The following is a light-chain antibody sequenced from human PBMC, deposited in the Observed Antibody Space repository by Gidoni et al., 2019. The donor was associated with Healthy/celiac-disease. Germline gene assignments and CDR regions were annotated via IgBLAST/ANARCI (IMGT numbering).Light chain of an antibody. J-gene: IGKJ2*01. Sequence: DMVLTQSPGTLSLSPGERATLSCRASQSVSSSYLAWYQQKPGQAPRLLIYGASSRATGIPDRFSGSGSGTDFTLTISRLEPEDFAVYYSQQYGSSPRYTFGQGTKLEIK. CDR2: GAS. CDR3: QQYGSSPRYT. CDR1: QSVSSSY. V-gene: IGKV3-20*01.